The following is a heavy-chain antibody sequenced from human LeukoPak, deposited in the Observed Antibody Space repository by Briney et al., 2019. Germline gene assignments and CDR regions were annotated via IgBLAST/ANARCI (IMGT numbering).Heavy chain of an antibody. D-gene: IGHD3-22*01. Sequence: ASVKVSCKASGYTFTSYGISWVRQAPGQGLEWMGSTSAYNGNTNYAQKLQGRVTMTTDTSTSTAYMELRSLRSDDTAVYYCARAGTYYYDSSGYPDAFDIWGQGTMVTVSS. CDR2: TSAYNGNT. J-gene: IGHJ3*02. V-gene: IGHV1-18*01. CDR3: ARAGTYYYDSSGYPDAFDI. CDR1: GYTFTSYG.